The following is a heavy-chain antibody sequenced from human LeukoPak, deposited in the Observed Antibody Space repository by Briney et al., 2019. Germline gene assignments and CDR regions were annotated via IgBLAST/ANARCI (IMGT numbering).Heavy chain of an antibody. Sequence: SETLSLTCTVSGGSISSGGYYWSWIRQHPGKGLEWIGYIYYSGSTYYNPSLKSRVTISVDTSKNQFSLKLSSVTAADTAMYYCARIIVGASFDYWGQGTLVTVSS. V-gene: IGHV4-31*03. J-gene: IGHJ4*02. CDR2: IYYSGST. CDR3: ARIIVGASFDY. D-gene: IGHD1-26*01. CDR1: GGSISSGGYY.